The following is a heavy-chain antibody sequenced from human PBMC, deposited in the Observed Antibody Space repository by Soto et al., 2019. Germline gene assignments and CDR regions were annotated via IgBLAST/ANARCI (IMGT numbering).Heavy chain of an antibody. CDR3: AKDSGYNYGYFRWFDP. J-gene: IGHJ5*02. CDR2: IFYSGST. Sequence: QVHLQESGPRLVKPSETLSLTCTVYGGSISNYYWSWIRQPPGRGLEWIGHIFYSGSTNYNPALNSRVTISVDTSKSQFSLKLSSVTAADTAVYYCAKDSGYNYGYFRWFDPWGQGTLVTVSS. CDR1: GGSISNYY. V-gene: IGHV4-59*01. D-gene: IGHD5-18*01.